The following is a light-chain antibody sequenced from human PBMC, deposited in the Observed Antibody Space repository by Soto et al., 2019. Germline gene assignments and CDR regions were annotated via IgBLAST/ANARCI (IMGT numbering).Light chain of an antibody. CDR1: QSISNY. V-gene: IGKV1-39*01. CDR3: QQSFTTPLT. Sequence: DIQMTQSPSSLSASVGDRVTITCRASQSISNYLNWYQHKPGKAPKLLIYATSILQSGVPSGFSGSGSVTDFTLTISTLQPEDFATYYCQQSFTTPLTFVGGTKIEIK. J-gene: IGKJ4*01. CDR2: ATS.